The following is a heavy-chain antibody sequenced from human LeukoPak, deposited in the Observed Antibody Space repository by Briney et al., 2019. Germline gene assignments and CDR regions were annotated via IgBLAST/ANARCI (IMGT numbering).Heavy chain of an antibody. CDR2: INHSGST. D-gene: IGHD5-18*01. CDR3: ARVLRGYSYGNAGDY. V-gene: IGHV4-34*01. J-gene: IGHJ4*02. Sequence: SETLSLTCAVYGGSFSGYYWSWIRQPPGKGLEWIGEINHSGSTNYNPSLKSRVTISVDTSKNQFSLKLSSVTAAHTALYYFARVLRGYSYGNAGDYWGQGTLVTVSS. CDR1: GGSFSGYY.